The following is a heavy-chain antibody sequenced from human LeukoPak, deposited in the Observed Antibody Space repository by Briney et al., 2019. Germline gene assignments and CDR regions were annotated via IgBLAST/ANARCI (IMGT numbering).Heavy chain of an antibody. CDR1: AYTFTSYG. V-gene: IGHV1-18*01. CDR3: ARELLGIAAAGLDY. Sequence: ASVKVSFKASAYTFTSYGISWVRQAPGQRLEWMGWISAYNGNTNYAQKVQGRVTMTTDTSTSTAYMELSSLRSEDTAVYYCARELLGIAAAGLDYWGQGTLVTVSS. D-gene: IGHD6-13*01. J-gene: IGHJ4*02. CDR2: ISAYNGNT.